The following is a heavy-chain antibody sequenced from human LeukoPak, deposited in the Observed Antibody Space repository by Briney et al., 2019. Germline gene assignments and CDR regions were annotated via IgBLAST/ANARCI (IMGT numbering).Heavy chain of an antibody. D-gene: IGHD2-21*02. CDR2: ISGSGGST. CDR3: AKDKIAYCGGDCWINWFDP. Sequence: GGSLRLSCAASGFTFSSYAMSWVRQAPGKGLEWVSAISGSGGSTYYADSVKGRFTTSRDNSKNTLYLQMNSLRAEDTAVYYCAKDKIAYCGGDCWINWFDPWGQGTLVTVSS. J-gene: IGHJ5*02. V-gene: IGHV3-23*01. CDR1: GFTFSSYA.